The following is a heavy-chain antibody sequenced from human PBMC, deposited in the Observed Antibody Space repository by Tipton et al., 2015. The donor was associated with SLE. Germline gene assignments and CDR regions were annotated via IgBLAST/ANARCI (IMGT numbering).Heavy chain of an antibody. D-gene: IGHD1-26*01. CDR3: ARTLGAIAHTVYDAFDI. CDR2: IYYSGST. Sequence: TLSLTCTVSGGSIRTSNNYWDWIRQPPGKGLEWIGTIYYSGSTDYNPSLKSRVTISIDTSMNQFSLKLNSVTAADTAVYYCARTLGAIAHTVYDAFDIWGQGKMVTVSS. CDR1: GGSIRTSNNY. J-gene: IGHJ3*02. V-gene: IGHV4-39*07.